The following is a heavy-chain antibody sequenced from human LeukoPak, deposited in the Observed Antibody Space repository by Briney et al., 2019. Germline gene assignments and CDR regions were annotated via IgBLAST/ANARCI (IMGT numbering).Heavy chain of an antibody. CDR1: GFTFSSTW. CDR3: AKDPPGPVAGGFDY. Sequence: GGSLRLSCAASGFTFSSTWMHWVRQPPGKGLEWVSAISGSGGSTYYADSVKGRFTISRDNSKNTLYLQMNSLRAEDTAVYYCAKDPPGPVAGGFDYWGQGTLVTVSS. J-gene: IGHJ4*02. V-gene: IGHV3-23*01. D-gene: IGHD6-19*01. CDR2: ISGSGGST.